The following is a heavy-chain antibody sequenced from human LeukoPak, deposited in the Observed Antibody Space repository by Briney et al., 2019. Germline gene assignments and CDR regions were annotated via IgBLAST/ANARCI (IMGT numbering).Heavy chain of an antibody. CDR2: IRHDGSNK. Sequence: PGGSLRLSCAASGFTFSSHGMSWVRQAPGKGLEWVAFIRHDGSNKYYADSVKGRFTISRDNSKNTLYLQMNSLRAEDTAVYYCARAQGDGYNWRDYYYYMDVWGKGTTVTVSS. D-gene: IGHD5-24*01. CDR1: GFTFSSHG. J-gene: IGHJ6*03. V-gene: IGHV3-30*02. CDR3: ARAQGDGYNWRDYYYYMDV.